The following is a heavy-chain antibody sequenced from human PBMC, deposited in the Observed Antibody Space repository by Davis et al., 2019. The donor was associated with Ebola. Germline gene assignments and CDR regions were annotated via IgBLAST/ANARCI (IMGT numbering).Heavy chain of an antibody. J-gene: IGHJ3*02. V-gene: IGHV2-70*01. D-gene: IGHD6-13*01. CDR1: GFSLSTSGMC. CDR3: ARSVVSQGSSPDAFDI. CDR2: IDWDDDK. Sequence: FGPTLVKPTQTLTLTCTFSGFSLSTSGMCVSWIRQPPGKALEWLALIDWDDDKYYSTSLKTRLTISKDTSKNQVVLTMTNMDPVDTATYYCARSVVSQGSSPDAFDIWGQGTMVTVSS.